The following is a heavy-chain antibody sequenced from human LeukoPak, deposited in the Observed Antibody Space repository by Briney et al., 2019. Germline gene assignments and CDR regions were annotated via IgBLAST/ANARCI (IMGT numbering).Heavy chain of an antibody. J-gene: IGHJ6*03. Sequence: GGSLRLSCAASGFTFSSYEMNWVRQAPGKGLEWVSYISSSGSTIYYADSVKGRFTISRDNAKNTLYLQMNSLRAEDTAVYYCARGDRPVHYYYYYMDVWGKGTTVTVSS. CDR2: ISSSGSTI. V-gene: IGHV3-48*03. D-gene: IGHD3-16*01. CDR3: ARGDRPVHYYYYYMDV. CDR1: GFTFSSYE.